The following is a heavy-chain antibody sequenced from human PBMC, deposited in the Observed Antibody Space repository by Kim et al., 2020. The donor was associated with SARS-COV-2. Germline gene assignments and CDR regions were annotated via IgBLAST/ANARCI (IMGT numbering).Heavy chain of an antibody. Sequence: SETLSLTCTVSGGSISSRSYFWGWIRQPPGKGLEWIATVSSGGATYYNPSLESRLTISVDTSTNQFSLKMSSVTAGDTAVYYFAGHSRMSTEWFDPWGQG. J-gene: IGHJ5*02. V-gene: IGHV4-39*01. CDR2: VSSGGAT. CDR3: AGHSRMSTEWFDP. CDR1: GGSISSRSYF. D-gene: IGHD4-17*01.